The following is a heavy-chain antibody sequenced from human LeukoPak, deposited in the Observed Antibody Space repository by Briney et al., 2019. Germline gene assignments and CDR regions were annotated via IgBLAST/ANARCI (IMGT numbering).Heavy chain of an antibody. CDR1: GFTFSSYW. D-gene: IGHD3-16*01. Sequence: GGSLRLSCAASGFTFSSYWMSWVRQAPGKGLEWVAVIWYDGSNKYYADSVKGRFTISRDNSKNTLYLQMNSLRAEDTAVYYCARPLGLRGSFDAFDIWGQGTMVTVSS. V-gene: IGHV3-33*08. CDR3: ARPLGLRGSFDAFDI. J-gene: IGHJ3*02. CDR2: IWYDGSNK.